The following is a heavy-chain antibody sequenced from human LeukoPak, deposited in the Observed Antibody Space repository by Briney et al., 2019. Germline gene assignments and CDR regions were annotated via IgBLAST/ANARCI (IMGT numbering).Heavy chain of an antibody. D-gene: IGHD6-13*01. CDR2: IYYSGST. V-gene: IGHV4-39*07. CDR1: GGSISSSSYY. Sequence: SETLSLTCTVSGGSISSSSYYWGWIRQPPGKGLEWIGSIYYSGSTNYNPSLKSRVTISVDTSKNQFSLKLSSVTAADTAVYYCARIKGSSRWLDYWGQGTLVTGSS. J-gene: IGHJ4*02. CDR3: ARIKGSSRWLDY.